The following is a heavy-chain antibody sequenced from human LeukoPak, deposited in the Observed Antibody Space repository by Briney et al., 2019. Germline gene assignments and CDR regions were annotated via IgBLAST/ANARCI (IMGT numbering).Heavy chain of an antibody. J-gene: IGHJ5*02. Sequence: GGSLRLSCAASGFTFSSYWMHWVRQAPGKGLVWVSRINSDGSSTNYADSVKGRFTISRDNAKSSLYLQMNILRAEDTAIYYCAKEGRAGWFDPWGQGTLVTVSS. CDR1: GFTFSSYW. CDR3: AKEGRAGWFDP. CDR2: INSDGSST. D-gene: IGHD6-19*01. V-gene: IGHV3-74*01.